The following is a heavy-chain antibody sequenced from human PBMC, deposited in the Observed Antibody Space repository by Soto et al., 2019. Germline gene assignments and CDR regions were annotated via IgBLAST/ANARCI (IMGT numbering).Heavy chain of an antibody. D-gene: IGHD3-3*01. CDR2: IYYSGST. Sequence: PSESLSLTCTVSGGSISSYYGSWIRQPPGKGLEWIGYIYYSGSTNYNPSLKSRVTISVDTSKNQFSLKLSSVTAADTAVYYCARHGPRYDFWSGYKAHYYYYMDVWGKGTTVTVSS. J-gene: IGHJ6*03. CDR3: ARHGPRYDFWSGYKAHYYYYMDV. CDR1: GGSISSYY. V-gene: IGHV4-59*08.